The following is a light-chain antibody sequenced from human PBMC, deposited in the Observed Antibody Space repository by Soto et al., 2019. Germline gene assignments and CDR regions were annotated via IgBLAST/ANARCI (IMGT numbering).Light chain of an antibody. V-gene: IGLV1-44*01. Sequence: QSVLTQSPSASGTPGQRVTISCSGSRSNIGKNAVNWYQQLPGTAPKLLNYTNDQRPSGVPDRFSGSKSGTSASLAISGLQSEDEADYYCAAWDDSLNGPVFGGGTKVTVL. CDR2: TND. J-gene: IGLJ3*02. CDR3: AAWDDSLNGPV. CDR1: RSNIGKNA.